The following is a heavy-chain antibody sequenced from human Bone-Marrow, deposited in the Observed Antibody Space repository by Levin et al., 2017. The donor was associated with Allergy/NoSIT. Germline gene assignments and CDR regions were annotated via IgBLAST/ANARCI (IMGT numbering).Heavy chain of an antibody. CDR3: ARRDAYNFWFFDY. J-gene: IGHJ4*02. V-gene: IGHV5-51*01. CDR1: GYSFSSYW. CDR2: IYGGDSDT. D-gene: IGHD5-24*01. Sequence: KVSCKASGYSFSSYWIAWVRQMPGKGLEWMGIIYGGDSDTRYSPSFQGQVTISADKSLTTVYLQWNSLKASDTDRYYCARRDAYNFWFFDYWGQGTLVTVSS.